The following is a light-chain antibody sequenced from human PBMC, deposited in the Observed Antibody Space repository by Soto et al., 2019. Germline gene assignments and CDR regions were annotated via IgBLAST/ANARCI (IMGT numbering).Light chain of an antibody. CDR1: QTISSW. J-gene: IGKJ1*01. Sequence: DIQMTQSPSTLSGSVGDRATITFRASQTISSWLAWYQQKPGKAPKLLIYKASTLKSGVPSRFSGSGSGTEFTLTISSLQPDDFATYYCQHYNSYSEAFGQGTTVDIK. CDR2: KAS. CDR3: QHYNSYSEA. V-gene: IGKV1-5*03.